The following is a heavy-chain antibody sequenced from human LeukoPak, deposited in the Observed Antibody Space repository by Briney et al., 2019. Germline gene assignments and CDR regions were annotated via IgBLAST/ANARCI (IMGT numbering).Heavy chain of an antibody. V-gene: IGHV3-7*01. CDR1: GFTFSTYW. CDR2: IDQDGSET. J-gene: IGHJ4*02. CDR3: AIETYYYDNSGYYRFDF. Sequence: PGGSLRLSCAASGFTFSTYWMTWVRQAPGKGLEWVANIDQDGSETHYVDSVNGRFTISRDNTKDSLYLQMNSLRAEDTAVYFCAIETYYYDNSGYYRFDFWGQGILVTVSS. D-gene: IGHD3-22*01.